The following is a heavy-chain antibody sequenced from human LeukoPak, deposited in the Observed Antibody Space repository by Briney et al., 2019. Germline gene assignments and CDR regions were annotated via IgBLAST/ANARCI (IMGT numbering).Heavy chain of an antibody. D-gene: IGHD6-6*01. V-gene: IGHV4-31*03. J-gene: IGHJ4*02. CDR3: ARTSIATRHFDY. Sequence: SETLSLTCTVSGGSISSDAYFWSWIRQHPGKGLEWIGYIYYSGSTYYNPSLKSRVTISVDTSKNQLSLKLSSVTAADTAVYYCARTSIATRHFDYWGQGTLVTVSS. CDR1: GGSISSDAYF. CDR2: IYYSGST.